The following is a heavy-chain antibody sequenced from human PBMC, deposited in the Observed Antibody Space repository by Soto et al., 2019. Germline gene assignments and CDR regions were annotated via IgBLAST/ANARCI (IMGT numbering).Heavy chain of an antibody. CDR1: GFSLTTSGVG. Sequence: QITLNESGPTQVKPRQTLTLTCTFSGFSLTTSGVGVGWIRQSPGKAPEWLALMYWDDDKRYSPSLKSRLTTPKDTSKTLVVPKMADLDPADTAIYYCAHRVLRTVFGLVTTTAIYFAFWGQGTPVAVSS. V-gene: IGHV2-5*02. CDR3: AHRVLRTVFGLVTTTAIYFAF. D-gene: IGHD3-3*01. J-gene: IGHJ4*02. CDR2: MYWDDDK.